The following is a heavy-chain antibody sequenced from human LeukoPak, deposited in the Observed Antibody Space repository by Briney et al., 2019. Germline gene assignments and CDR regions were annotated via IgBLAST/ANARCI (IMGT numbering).Heavy chain of an antibody. V-gene: IGHV1-18*01. D-gene: IGHD6-13*01. J-gene: IGHJ4*02. CDR3: AQIAAAGTYYFDY. CDR1: GGTFSSYA. Sequence: AASVKVSCKASGGTFSSYAISWVRQAPGQGLEWMGWISAYNGNTNYAQKLQGRVTMTTDTSTSTAYMELRSLRSDDTAVYYCAQIAAAGTYYFDYWGQGTLVTVSS. CDR2: ISAYNGNT.